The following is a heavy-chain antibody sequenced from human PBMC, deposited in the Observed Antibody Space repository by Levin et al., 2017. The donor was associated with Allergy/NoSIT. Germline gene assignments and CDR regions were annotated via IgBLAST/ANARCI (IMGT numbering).Heavy chain of an antibody. CDR1: GFTFSNYA. CDR2: ISGSGDNT. D-gene: IGHD3-22*01. V-gene: IGHV3-23*01. J-gene: IGHJ4*02. Sequence: GESLKISCAASGFTFSNYAMTWVRQAPGKGLECVAGISGSGDNTYYADSVKGRFTISRDNSKNTVYLQMNSLRAEDTAVYYCAKRDYYDSSGYFFWYYFDSWGQGTLVTVSS. CDR3: AKRDYYDSSGYFFWYYFDS.